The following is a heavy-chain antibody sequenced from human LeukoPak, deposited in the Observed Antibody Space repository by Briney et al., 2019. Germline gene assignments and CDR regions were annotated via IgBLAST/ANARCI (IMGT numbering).Heavy chain of an antibody. J-gene: IGHJ3*02. V-gene: IGHV4-59*08. CDR3: ARSVSWGLLVRDDALDI. CDR2: IHYSGSA. Sequence: SETLSLTCTVSGGSISSYHWIWLGQPPGKGLDWIGYIHYSGSANYNPSLKSRVTTSVDTSKKQFSLKLRSVTAADTAVYYCARSVSWGLLVRDDALDIWGQGTMVTVSS. CDR1: GGSISSYH. D-gene: IGHD2-21*01.